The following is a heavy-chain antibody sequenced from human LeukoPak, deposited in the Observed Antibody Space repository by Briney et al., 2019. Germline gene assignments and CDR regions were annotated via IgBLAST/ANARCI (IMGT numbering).Heavy chain of an antibody. Sequence: ASVKVSCKASGYTFTGYYLHWVRQAPGQGLEWMGWINPNSGVTNFAQRFQGRVTMTRDTSISTSYMGLSRLRSDDTAVYYCARQGALVKGIDYWGQGILVTVSS. J-gene: IGHJ4*02. D-gene: IGHD6-13*01. V-gene: IGHV1-2*02. CDR2: INPNSGVT. CDR3: ARQGALVKGIDY. CDR1: GYTFTGYY.